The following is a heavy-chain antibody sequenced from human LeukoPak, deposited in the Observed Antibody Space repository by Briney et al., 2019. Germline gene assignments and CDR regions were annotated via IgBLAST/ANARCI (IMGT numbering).Heavy chain of an antibody. CDR1: GFTFRSYG. J-gene: IGHJ4*02. CDR3: ARGFGASHFDY. D-gene: IGHD3-16*01. Sequence: GGSLRLSCAASGFTFRSYGMQLVRQAPGKGLEWVSFIRYDGSNQYYADSVKGRFTISGDNSNNTLYLQMNSLRPDDTAVYFCARGFGASHFDYWGQGTLVTVSS. V-gene: IGHV3-30*02. CDR2: IRYDGSNQ.